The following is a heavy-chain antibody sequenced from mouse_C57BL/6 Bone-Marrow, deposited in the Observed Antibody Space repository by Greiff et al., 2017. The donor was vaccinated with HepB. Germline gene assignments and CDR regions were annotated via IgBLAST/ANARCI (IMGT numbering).Heavy chain of an antibody. CDR1: GYSFTSYY. J-gene: IGHJ2*01. CDR2: IYPGSGNT. V-gene: IGHV1-66*01. CDR3: ARGGWLPLCDY. D-gene: IGHD2-3*01. Sequence: QVQLQQSGPELVKPGASVKISCKASGYSFTSYYIHWVKQRPGQGLEWIGWIYPGSGNTKYNEKFKGKATLTADTSSSTAYMQLSSLTSEDSAVYYCARGGWLPLCDYWGRGTTLTVSS.